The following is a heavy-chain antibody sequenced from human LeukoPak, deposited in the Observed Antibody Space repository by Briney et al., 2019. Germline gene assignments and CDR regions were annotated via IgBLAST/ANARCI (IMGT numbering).Heavy chain of an antibody. CDR3: ARDHYYDSSGYSDAFDI. J-gene: IGHJ3*02. V-gene: IGHV1-46*01. Sequence: ASVKVSCKASGYTFTNYHMHWVRQAPGQGLEWMGIINPSGGSTSYAQKFQGRVTMTRDMSTSTVYMELSSLRSEDTAVYYCARDHYYDSSGYSDAFDIWGQGTMVTVSS. CDR1: GYTFTNYH. CDR2: INPSGGST. D-gene: IGHD3-22*01.